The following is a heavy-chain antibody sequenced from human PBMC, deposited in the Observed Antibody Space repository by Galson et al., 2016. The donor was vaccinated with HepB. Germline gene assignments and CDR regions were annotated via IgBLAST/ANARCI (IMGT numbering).Heavy chain of an antibody. CDR2: IIPIFGTV. Sequence: SVKVSCKASGGTFSSYAFSWVRQAPGQGLEWMGGIIPIFGTVNFTQKFQGRVTMTADDSTSTAYMELTSLISEDTAVYYCAKGGRALAGTPNWLDPWGQGTLVTVSS. CDR3: AKGGRALAGTPNWLDP. CDR1: GGTFSSYA. D-gene: IGHD6-19*01. V-gene: IGHV1-69*13. J-gene: IGHJ5*02.